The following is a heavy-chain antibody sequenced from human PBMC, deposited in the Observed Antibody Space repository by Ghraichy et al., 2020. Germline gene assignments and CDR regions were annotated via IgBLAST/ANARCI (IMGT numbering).Heavy chain of an antibody. CDR1: GGSTSNYY. V-gene: IGHV4-39*07. Sequence: ESLNISCTVSGGSTSNYYWGWIRQPPGKGLEWIGSIYYSGSTYYSPSLKSRVTISINTSKNQFSLKLSSVTAADTALYYCARDQGGGSSDFWGLGTLVTVS. CDR2: IYYSGST. CDR3: ARDQGGGSSDF. D-gene: IGHD1-26*01. J-gene: IGHJ4*02.